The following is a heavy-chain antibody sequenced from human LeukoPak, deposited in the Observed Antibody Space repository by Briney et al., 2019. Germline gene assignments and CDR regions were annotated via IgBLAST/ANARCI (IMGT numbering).Heavy chain of an antibody. D-gene: IGHD6-13*01. CDR3: ARAVASAAPFDP. CDR1: GGSISNSSYY. V-gene: IGHV4-39*07. CDR2: IYYSGST. Sequence: ESSETLSLTCTVSGGSISNSSYYWGWIRQPPGKGLEWIGSIYYSGSTYYNPSLKSRVTISVDTSKNQFSLKLSSVTAADTAVYYCARAVASAAPFDPWGQGTLVTVSS. J-gene: IGHJ5*02.